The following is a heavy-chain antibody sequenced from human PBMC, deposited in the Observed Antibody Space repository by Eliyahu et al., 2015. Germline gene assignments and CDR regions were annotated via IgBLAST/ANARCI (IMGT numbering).Heavy chain of an antibody. V-gene: IGHV3-30*01. CDR1: GFSFSSYT. CDR2: ASYVESNK. J-gene: IGHJ4*02. CDR3: ARDGHCFGGVCPRFGHLDS. D-gene: IGHD2-8*02. Sequence: QVQLVESGGGVVQPGRSLRLSCAASGFSFSSYTXXWVRQAPGKGPEGVAIASYVESNKYYXDSVKGRFTLSRDNSKNTLYLQMNSLRAEDTAVYYCARDGHCFGGVCPRFGHLDSWGQGTLVTVSS.